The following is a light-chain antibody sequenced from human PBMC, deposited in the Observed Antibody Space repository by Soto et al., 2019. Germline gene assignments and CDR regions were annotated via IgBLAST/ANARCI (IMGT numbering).Light chain of an antibody. Sequence: EIVLTQSPATLSLSPGERATLSYRASQSINSYLIWYQQKPGQAPRLLIYDASSRATGIPARFSGSGSGTDFTLTISSLEPEDFAVYYCQQRRSWPLTFGGGTSVEI. CDR1: QSINSY. V-gene: IGKV3-11*01. J-gene: IGKJ4*01. CDR3: QQRRSWPLT. CDR2: DAS.